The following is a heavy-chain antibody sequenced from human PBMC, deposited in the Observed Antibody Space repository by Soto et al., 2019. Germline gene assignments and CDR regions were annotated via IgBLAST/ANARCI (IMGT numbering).Heavy chain of an antibody. CDR3: ARGDDLAGNAYFDY. CDR1: GGSINNGFHY. CDR2: QYYSGST. D-gene: IGHD1-1*01. V-gene: IGHV4-39*01. Sequence: TLSLTCTVSGGSINNGFHYLGGIRQPPGKGLEYIGSQYYSGSTYYSPSLQSRVAIFIDTSKNQFSLRLSSVTAADTAVYFCARGDDLAGNAYFDYGGQGVLVTVSS. J-gene: IGHJ4*02.